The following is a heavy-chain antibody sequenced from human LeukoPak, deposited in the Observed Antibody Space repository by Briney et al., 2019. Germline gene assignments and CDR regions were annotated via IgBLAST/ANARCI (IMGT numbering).Heavy chain of an antibody. CDR3: ARGYDFWSAGDY. V-gene: IGHV4-59*08. CDR2: IYYSGST. CDR1: GGSISSYY. D-gene: IGHD3-3*01. J-gene: IGHJ4*02. Sequence: PSETLSLTCTVSGGSISSYYWSWIRQPPGKGLEWIGYIYYSGSTNYNPSLKSRVTISVDTSKNQFSLKLSSVTAADTAVYYCARGYDFWSAGDYWGQGTLVTVSS.